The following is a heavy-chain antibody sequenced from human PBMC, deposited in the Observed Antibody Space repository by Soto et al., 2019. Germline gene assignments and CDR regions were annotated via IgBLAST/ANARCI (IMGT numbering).Heavy chain of an antibody. Sequence: GGSLRLSCAASEFTFSGYGMHWVRQAPGKGLEWVALIWYDGTNKYYADSVKGRFAISRDNSKNTLYLQMNSLRAEDTAVYYCARGFGNYYYVMDVWGQGTTVTVSS. CDR2: IWYDGTNK. CDR1: EFTFSGYG. J-gene: IGHJ6*02. D-gene: IGHD3-10*01. V-gene: IGHV3-33*01. CDR3: ARGFGNYYYVMDV.